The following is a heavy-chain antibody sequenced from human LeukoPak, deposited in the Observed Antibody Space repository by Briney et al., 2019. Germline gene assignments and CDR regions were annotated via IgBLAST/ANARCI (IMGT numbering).Heavy chain of an antibody. Sequence: ASVKVSCKASGGTFSSYAISWVRQAPGQGLEWMGGIIPIFGTANYAQKFQGRVTITADESTSTAYMELSSLRSEDTAVYYCARGAKPYYYYYMDVWGKGTTVTISS. D-gene: IGHD1-26*01. CDR2: IIPIFGTA. CDR1: GGTFSSYA. J-gene: IGHJ6*03. V-gene: IGHV1-69*13. CDR3: ARGAKPYYYYYMDV.